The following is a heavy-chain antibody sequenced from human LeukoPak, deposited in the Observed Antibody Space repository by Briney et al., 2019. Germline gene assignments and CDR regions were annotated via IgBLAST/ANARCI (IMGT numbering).Heavy chain of an antibody. J-gene: IGHJ6*03. CDR3: ARRVGYFFYYMDV. Sequence: ASVKVSCKASGYTFSNYDINWVRQATGQGLEWMGWMNPKSGDTVCAQKFQDRVTFTRNTSITTAYMEVSSLRSEDTAVYYCARRVGYFFYYMDVWGKGTTVTVSS. V-gene: IGHV1-8*03. CDR2: MNPKSGDT. D-gene: IGHD2-15*01. CDR1: GYTFSNYD.